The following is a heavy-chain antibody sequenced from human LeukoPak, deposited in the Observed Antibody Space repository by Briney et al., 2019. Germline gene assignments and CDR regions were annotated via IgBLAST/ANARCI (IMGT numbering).Heavy chain of an antibody. J-gene: IGHJ4*02. CDR3: ARDSFHGYYDSSGYSALFDY. Sequence: GGSLRLSCAVSGFTVSSNYMSWVRQAPGTGLEWVSVIYSGGSTDYADSVKGRFTISRDNSKNTLYLQMNNLRAEDTAVYYCARDSFHGYYDSSGYSALFDYWGQGTLVTVSS. CDR1: GFTVSSNY. V-gene: IGHV3-66*01. CDR2: IYSGGST. D-gene: IGHD3-22*01.